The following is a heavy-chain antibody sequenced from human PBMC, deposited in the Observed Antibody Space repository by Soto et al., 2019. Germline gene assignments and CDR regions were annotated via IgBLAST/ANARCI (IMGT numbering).Heavy chain of an antibody. V-gene: IGHV1-3*01. Sequence: QVQLVQSGAEVKKPGASVKVSCKASGFPFTRFAMYWVRQAPGQRLEWMGWINAGSGYATYSENFQGRVSMTRDTSASTVYMELSSLRYEDTAVYYCARESGNSRVLDHWGQGTLVTVSS. D-gene: IGHD3-22*01. CDR2: INAGSGYA. J-gene: IGHJ4*02. CDR1: GFPFTRFA. CDR3: ARESGNSRVLDH.